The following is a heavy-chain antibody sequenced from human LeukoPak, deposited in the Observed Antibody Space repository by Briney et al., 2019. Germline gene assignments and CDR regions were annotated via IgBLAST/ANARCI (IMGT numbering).Heavy chain of an antibody. CDR2: IHYTGST. Sequence: SETLSLICNVSGGSFSGTTYYGAWIRQPPGKGLEWIGSIHYTGSTYYNPSLSSRVAIFGDTSTNQFSVRLNSVTAADTAVYYCAKHESGSSVWFDPWGQGTLVTVSS. D-gene: IGHD6-6*01. V-gene: IGHV4-39*01. J-gene: IGHJ5*02. CDR1: GGSFSGTTYY. CDR3: AKHESGSSVWFDP.